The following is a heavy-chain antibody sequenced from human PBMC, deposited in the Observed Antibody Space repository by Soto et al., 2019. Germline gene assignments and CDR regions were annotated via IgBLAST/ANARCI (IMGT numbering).Heavy chain of an antibody. CDR3: ATDSNRLQQLVQSYYYYGMDV. CDR2: IWYDGSNK. V-gene: IGHV3-33*01. Sequence: GGSLRLSCAASGFTFSSYGMHWVRQAPGKGLEWVAVIWYDGSNKYYADSVKGRFTISRDNSKNTLYLQMNSLRAEDTAVYYCATDSNRLQQLVQSYYYYGMDVWGQGTTVTVSS. CDR1: GFTFSSYG. D-gene: IGHD6-6*01. J-gene: IGHJ6*02.